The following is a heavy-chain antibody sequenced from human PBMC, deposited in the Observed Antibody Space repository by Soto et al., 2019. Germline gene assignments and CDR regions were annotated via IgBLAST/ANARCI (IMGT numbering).Heavy chain of an antibody. CDR3: ARHVDYYYGMDV. CDR2: IYGDDSDI. J-gene: IGHJ6*02. Sequence: PGESLKISCNASGYSFTNYWIGWVRQMPGKGLEWMAIIYGDDSDIRYSPSFQGQVTVSLDKSITTAYVQWSSLKASDTAMYYCARHVDYYYGMDVWAQGTTVTVSS. CDR1: GYSFTNYW. V-gene: IGHV5-51*01.